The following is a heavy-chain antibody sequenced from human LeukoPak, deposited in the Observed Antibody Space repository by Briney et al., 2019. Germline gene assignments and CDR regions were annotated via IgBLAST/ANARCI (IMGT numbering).Heavy chain of an antibody. CDR2: MNPKSGDT. CDR3: AREGSLGDFSY. CDR1: GHTFTSDD. Sequence: ASVRVSCKASGHTFTSDDINWVRQATGQGLEWMGWMNPKSGDTGCAQKFQGRVTMTRNTSTSTLSMELSSLTSEDTAVYYCAREGSLGDFSYWGQGTLVTVSS. V-gene: IGHV1-8*02. D-gene: IGHD3-16*01. J-gene: IGHJ4*02.